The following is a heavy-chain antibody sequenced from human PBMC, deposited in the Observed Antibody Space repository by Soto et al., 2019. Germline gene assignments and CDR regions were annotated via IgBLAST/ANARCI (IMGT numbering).Heavy chain of an antibody. Sequence: SVKVSCKASGGTFSSYAISWVRQAPGQGLEWMGGIIPIFGTANYAQKFQGRVTITADESTSTAYMELSSLTSEDTAVYYCATARFTSGWHEQWGQGTLVTVSS. V-gene: IGHV1-69*13. J-gene: IGHJ4*02. D-gene: IGHD6-19*01. CDR2: IIPIFGTA. CDR1: GGTFSSYA. CDR3: ATARFTSGWHEQ.